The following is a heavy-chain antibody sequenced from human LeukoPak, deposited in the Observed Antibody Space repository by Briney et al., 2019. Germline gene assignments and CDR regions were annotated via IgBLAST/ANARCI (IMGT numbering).Heavy chain of an antibody. Sequence: GGSLRLSCAASGFIFSSHGMNWVRQAPGKGLECVSGISPSGGITYYTDSVKGRFTISRDNGKNSLYLQMNSLRAEDTAVYYCARDGGVVRGVIIRGDYFDYWGQGTLVTVSS. J-gene: IGHJ4*02. CDR2: ISPSGGIT. V-gene: IGHV3-23*01. CDR1: GFIFSSHG. CDR3: ARDGGVVRGVIIRGDYFDY. D-gene: IGHD3-10*01.